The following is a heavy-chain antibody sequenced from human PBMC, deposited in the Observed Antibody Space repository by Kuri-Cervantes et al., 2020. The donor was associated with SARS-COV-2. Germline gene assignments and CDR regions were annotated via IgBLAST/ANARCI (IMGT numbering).Heavy chain of an antibody. CDR3: ANSLLLSLDY. J-gene: IGHJ4*02. V-gene: IGHV3-30*02. CDR1: GFTFSSYG. Sequence: GGSLRLSCAASGFTFSSYGMHWVRQAPGKGLEWVAFIRYDGSNKYYADSVKGRFTISRDNSKNTLYLQMNSLRAEDTAVYYCANSLLLSLDYWGQGTLVTVPQ. CDR2: IRYDGSNK. D-gene: IGHD1-26*01.